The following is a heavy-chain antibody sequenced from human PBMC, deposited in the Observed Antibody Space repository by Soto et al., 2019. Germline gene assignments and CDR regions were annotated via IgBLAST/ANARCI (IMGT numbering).Heavy chain of an antibody. CDR2: ISANDVGT. J-gene: IGHJ4*02. CDR1: GFTLRNYA. Sequence: GGSLRLSVATSGFTLRNYAITWVRQAPGKGLEWVSLISANDVGTYYAESVKTRFTISTDQSRNTVCLQMDSLRADDTAIYYCAKAKNDYNWDNRPPFDYWGQGTLVTVSS. CDR3: AKAKNDYNWDNRPPFDY. V-gene: IGHV3-23*01. D-gene: IGHD1-20*01.